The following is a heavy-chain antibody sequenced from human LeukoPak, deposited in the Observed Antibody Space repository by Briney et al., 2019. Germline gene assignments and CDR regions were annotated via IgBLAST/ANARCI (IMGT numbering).Heavy chain of an antibody. V-gene: IGHV1-69*06. Sequence: SVKVSCKASGGTFSSYAVGWVRQAPGQGLEWMGGIIPIFGTANYAQKFQGRVTITADKSTSTAYMELSSLRSEDTAVYYCARCKSLIYDILTGGYNWFDPWGQGTLVTVSS. CDR3: ARCKSLIYDILTGGYNWFDP. D-gene: IGHD3-9*01. CDR1: GGTFSSYA. J-gene: IGHJ5*02. CDR2: IIPIFGTA.